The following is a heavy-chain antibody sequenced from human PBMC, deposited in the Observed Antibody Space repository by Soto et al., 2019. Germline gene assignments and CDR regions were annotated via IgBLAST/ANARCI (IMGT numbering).Heavy chain of an antibody. CDR3: AHSPYFGDKLDY. CDR2: IYWDDDK. J-gene: IGHJ4*02. D-gene: IGHD4-17*01. V-gene: IGHV2-5*02. CDR1: GFSFSTGGVG. Sequence: QITLKESGPTLVKPTQTLTLTCIFSGFSFSTGGVGVGWIRQPPGKALEWLAVIYWDDDKLYSPSLKDRLTIXKXVSKNQVVLTMTNMDPVDTATYYCAHSPYFGDKLDYWGQGTLVTVSS.